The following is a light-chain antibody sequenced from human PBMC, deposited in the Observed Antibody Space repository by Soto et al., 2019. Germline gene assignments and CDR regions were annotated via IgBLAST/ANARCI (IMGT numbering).Light chain of an antibody. J-gene: IGLJ3*02. CDR3: SSYTSSHTRV. V-gene: IGLV2-14*01. CDR1: SSDVGGYNF. Sequence: QSALTQPASVSGSPGQSITISCTGTSSDVGGYNFVSWYQQHPGKAPKLMISEVSNRPSGVSDRFSGSKSGNTASLTISGLQAEDEADYYCSSYTSSHTRVFGGGTKLTVL. CDR2: EVS.